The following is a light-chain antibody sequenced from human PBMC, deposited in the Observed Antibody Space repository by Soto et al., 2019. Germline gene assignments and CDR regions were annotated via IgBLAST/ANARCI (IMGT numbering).Light chain of an antibody. CDR1: YSDIGAYNY. CDR3: SSYTSSTLFV. V-gene: IGLV2-8*01. CDR2: EVS. J-gene: IGLJ1*01. Sequence: QSVLTQPPSASGSPGQSVTIPCTGTYSDIGAYNYVSWYQQRPGEAPKLIIYEVSKRPSGVPDRSSGSKSGNTASLTISGLQAEDEADYYCSSYTSSTLFVFGTGTKVTVL.